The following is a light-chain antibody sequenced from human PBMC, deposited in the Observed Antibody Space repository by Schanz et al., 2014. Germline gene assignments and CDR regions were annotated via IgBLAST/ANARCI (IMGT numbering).Light chain of an antibody. Sequence: DIQMTQSPSSLSASVGDRVTITCRASQSITTYLNWYQQKPGKAPKLLIYAASSLQSGVPSRFSGSGSGTDFTLTISSLQPEDFATYYCQQSYRTPPTFGQRTKVEIK. CDR1: QSITTY. V-gene: IGKV1-39*01. CDR3: QQSYRTPPT. CDR2: AAS. J-gene: IGKJ1*01.